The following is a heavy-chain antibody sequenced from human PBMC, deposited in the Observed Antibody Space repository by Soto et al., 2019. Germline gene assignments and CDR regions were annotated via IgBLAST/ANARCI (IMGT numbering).Heavy chain of an antibody. CDR3: ANDRRAGGNYGFYSDF. V-gene: IGHV3-23*01. CDR2: SSATGAGT. J-gene: IGHJ4*02. D-gene: IGHD1-7*01. Sequence: PGGSLRLSCAASGFTFSSYGMTWVRQAPGKGLEWVSFSSATGAGTYYADSVKGRFTISRDNPKNTLYLQMTSLRADDTAVYYCANDRRAGGNYGFYSDFWGQGALVTVSS. CDR1: GFTFSSYG.